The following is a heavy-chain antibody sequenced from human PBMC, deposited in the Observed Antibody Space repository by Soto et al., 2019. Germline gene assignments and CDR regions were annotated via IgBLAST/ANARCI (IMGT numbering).Heavy chain of an antibody. CDR1: GGSFSGYY. CDR3: ARCREPSRWLPTPCDD. Sequence: PSETLSLTCSVYGGSFSGYYWSWIRQPPGKGLEWIGEINHSGSTNYNPSLKSRVTISVDTSKNQFSLKLSSVTAADTAVYYCARCREPSRWLPTPCDDCGQVT. V-gene: IGHV4-34*01. CDR2: INHSGST. D-gene: IGHD6-19*01. J-gene: IGHJ4*02.